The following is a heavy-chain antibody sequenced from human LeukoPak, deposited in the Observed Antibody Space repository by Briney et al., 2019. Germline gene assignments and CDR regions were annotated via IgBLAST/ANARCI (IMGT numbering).Heavy chain of an antibody. D-gene: IGHD3-10*01. V-gene: IGHV4-59*08. CDR3: ASLYGSGYFDY. Sequence: SETLSLTCTVSGGSISSYYWSWIRQPPGKGLEWIGYTYYSGSTNYNPSLKSRVTISVDTSKNQFSLKLSSVTAADTAVYYCASLYGSGYFDYWGQGTLVTVSS. J-gene: IGHJ4*02. CDR1: GGSISSYY. CDR2: TYYSGST.